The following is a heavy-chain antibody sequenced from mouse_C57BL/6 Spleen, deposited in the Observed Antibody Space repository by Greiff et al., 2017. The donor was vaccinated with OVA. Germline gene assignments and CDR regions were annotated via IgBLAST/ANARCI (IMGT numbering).Heavy chain of an antibody. V-gene: IGHV1-18*01. CDR3: ARKDYGNWYYFDY. Sequence: VQLQQSGPELVKPGASVKIPCKASGYTFTDYNMDWVKQSHGKSLEWIGDINPNNGGTIYNQKFKGKATLTVDKSSSTAYMELRSLTSEDTAVYYCARKDYGNWYYFDYWGQGTTLTVSS. D-gene: IGHD2-1*01. CDR2: INPNNGGT. J-gene: IGHJ2*01. CDR1: GYTFTDYN.